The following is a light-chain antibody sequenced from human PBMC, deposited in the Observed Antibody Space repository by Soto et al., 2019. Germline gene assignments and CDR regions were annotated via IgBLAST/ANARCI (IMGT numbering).Light chain of an antibody. CDR1: QSVTSSF. Sequence: EILLTQSPGTLSLSPGERATLSFRASQSVTSSFLSWYQQKPGQAPRLLIYGASGRATGIPDMFSGSGSGTDFTLPIRSLEPEDFAVYYCQQYGSAPRTFGQGTKVDIK. J-gene: IGKJ1*01. CDR2: GAS. CDR3: QQYGSAPRT. V-gene: IGKV3-20*01.